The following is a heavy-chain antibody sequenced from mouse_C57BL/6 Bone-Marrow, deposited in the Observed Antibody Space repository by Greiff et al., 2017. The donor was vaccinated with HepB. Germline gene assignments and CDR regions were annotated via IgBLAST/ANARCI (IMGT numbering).Heavy chain of an antibody. Sequence: EVQRVESGGGLVKPGGSLKLSCAASGFTFSDYGMHWVRRAPEKGLEWVAYISSGSSTIYYADTVKGRFTISRDNAKNTLFLQMTSLSSEDTAMYYCAINLYAIDYWGQGTSVTVSS. J-gene: IGHJ4*01. CDR2: ISSGSSTI. V-gene: IGHV5-17*01. CDR3: AINLYAIDY. CDR1: GFTFSDYG.